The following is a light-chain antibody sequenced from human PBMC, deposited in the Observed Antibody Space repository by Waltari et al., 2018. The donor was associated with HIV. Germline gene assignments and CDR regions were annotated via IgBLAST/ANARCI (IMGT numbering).Light chain of an antibody. Sequence: SELTQDPAVSVALGQTVKITCQGDSLRRYYASWYQQKPGQAPVIVIYSENHRPSRNPDRFSGSSSGNTASLTITGSQAEDEAHYYCCSRGNNGNHLVFGGGTKLTVL. V-gene: IGLV3-19*01. CDR1: SLRRYY. CDR2: SEN. CDR3: CSRGNNGNHLV. J-gene: IGLJ3*02.